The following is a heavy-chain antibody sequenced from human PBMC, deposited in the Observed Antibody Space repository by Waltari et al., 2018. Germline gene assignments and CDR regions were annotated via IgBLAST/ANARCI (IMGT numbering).Heavy chain of an antibody. Sequence: QAQLQESGPGLVKPSETLTLTCSVSGYSISGSYYWGWIRQPPGKGLEWLGSIHHTGGTYYNPPLKSRLTISMDTSNNHFSLRLTSLTAADTAGYYCARGVYCSGGSCKNAFDMWGQGTMVTVSS. CDR3: ARGVYCSGGSCKNAFDM. J-gene: IGHJ3*02. V-gene: IGHV4-38-2*02. CDR2: IHHTGGT. CDR1: GYSISGSYY. D-gene: IGHD2-15*01.